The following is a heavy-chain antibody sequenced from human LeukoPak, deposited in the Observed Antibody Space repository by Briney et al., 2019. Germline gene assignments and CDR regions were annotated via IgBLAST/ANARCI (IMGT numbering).Heavy chain of an antibody. V-gene: IGHV1-46*01. D-gene: IGHD4-11*01. J-gene: IGHJ4*02. CDR2: INPSGGST. CDR1: GYTFTSYY. Sequence: ASVKVSCKASGYTFTSYYMHWVRQAPGQGLEWMGIINPSGGSTSYAQKFQRRVNMTRDMSTSTVYMELSSLRSEDTAVYYCARDLTVTTAQYYFDYWGQGTLVTVSS. CDR3: ARDLTVTTAQYYFDY.